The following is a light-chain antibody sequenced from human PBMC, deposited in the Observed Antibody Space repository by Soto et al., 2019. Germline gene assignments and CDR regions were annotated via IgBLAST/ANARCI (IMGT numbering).Light chain of an antibody. CDR3: QQFNSYPSLT. J-gene: IGKJ4*01. CDR1: QGISSA. CDR2: DAS. V-gene: IGKV1-13*02. Sequence: AIQLTQSPSSLSASVGDRVSITCRARQGISSALAWYQQKPGKAPKLLIYDASSLETGVPSRFSGSGSGTDFTLTLSSLQPEDFATYYCQQFNSYPSLTFGGGPKVEIK.